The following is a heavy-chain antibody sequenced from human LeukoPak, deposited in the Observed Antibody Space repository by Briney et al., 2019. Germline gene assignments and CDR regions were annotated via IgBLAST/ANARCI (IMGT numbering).Heavy chain of an antibody. J-gene: IGHJ4*02. D-gene: IGHD3-22*01. CDR1: GYTFTSYY. CDR2: INPSGGRT. V-gene: IGHV1-46*01. Sequence: ASVKVSRKTSGYTFTSYYMHWVRQAPGQGLEWMGIINPSGGRTSYAQKFQGRVTMTRDMSTSTVYMELSSLRSEDTAVYYCARGPGEGGSSGYYYGKPEDPAEYYFDYWGQGTLVTVSS. CDR3: ARGPGEGGSSGYYYGKPEDPAEYYFDY.